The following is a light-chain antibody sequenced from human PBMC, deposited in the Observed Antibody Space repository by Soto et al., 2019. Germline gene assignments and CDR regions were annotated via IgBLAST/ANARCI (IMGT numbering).Light chain of an antibody. CDR3: SSYTSSSTVWV. Sequence: QSALTQPASVSGSPGQSITISCTGTSSDVGGYNYVSWYQQHPGKAPKLMIYDVSNRPSGVSNRFSGSKSGNTASLTISGLQAEEEADYYCSSYTSSSTVWVFGGGTQLTVL. CDR2: DVS. V-gene: IGLV2-14*01. CDR1: SSDVGGYNY. J-gene: IGLJ2*01.